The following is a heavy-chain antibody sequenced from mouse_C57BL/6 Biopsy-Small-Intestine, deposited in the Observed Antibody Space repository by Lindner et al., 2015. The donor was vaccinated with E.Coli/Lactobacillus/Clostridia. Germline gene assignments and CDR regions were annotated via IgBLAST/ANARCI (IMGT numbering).Heavy chain of an antibody. D-gene: IGHD1-1*01. CDR3: AIIYYYGSTHYYAMDY. CDR2: IYPRSGNT. CDR1: GYTFTSYG. V-gene: IGHV1-81*01. J-gene: IGHJ4*01. Sequence: VQLQESGAELARPGASVKLSCKASGYTFTSYGVSWVKQRTGQGLEWIGEIYPRSGNTYYNEKFMGTATLTVDKSSSTAYMQLSNLTSEDSAVYFCAIIYYYGSTHYYAMDYWGQGTSVTVSS.